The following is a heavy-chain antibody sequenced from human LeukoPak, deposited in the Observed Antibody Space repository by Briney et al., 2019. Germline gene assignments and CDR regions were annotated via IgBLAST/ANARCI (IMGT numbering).Heavy chain of an antibody. D-gene: IGHD3-10*01. Sequence: PGGSLRLSCAASGFTFNNYVMTWVRQAPGKGLEWVSTISGSGGGTYYADSVKGRFTFSRDNSKNMLFLQMNSLRADDTALYYCAKDPSSMVRGVIMDYWGQGTLVTVSS. CDR2: ISGSGGGT. J-gene: IGHJ4*02. CDR3: AKDPSSMVRGVIMDY. CDR1: GFTFNNYV. V-gene: IGHV3-23*01.